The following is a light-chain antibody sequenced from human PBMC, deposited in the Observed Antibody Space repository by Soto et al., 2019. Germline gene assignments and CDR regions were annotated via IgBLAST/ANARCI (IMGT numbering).Light chain of an antibody. V-gene: IGLV1-47*01. J-gene: IGLJ2*01. CDR1: SSNIGSNY. Sequence: QPVLTQPPSASGTPGQRVTNSCSGSSSNIGSNYVFWYQHLPGTAPKLLIYRNNQRPSGVPDRFSGSKSGTSASLAISGLRSEDEADYYCAAWDDSLSGGVFGGGTKLTVL. CDR2: RNN. CDR3: AAWDDSLSGGV.